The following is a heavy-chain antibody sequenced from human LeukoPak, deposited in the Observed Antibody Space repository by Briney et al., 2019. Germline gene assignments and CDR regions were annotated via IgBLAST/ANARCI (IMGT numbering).Heavy chain of an antibody. CDR3: ARAYYDSSGYYYQGVWFDP. V-gene: IGHV4-59*01. CDR1: GGSISGYY. J-gene: IGHJ5*02. CDR2: IYYNGIS. Sequence: ETSETLSLTCTVSGGSISGYYWSWIRQPPGKGLEWIAYIYYNGISNYNPSLKSRVIISVDSSKNQFSLKLSSVTAADTAVYYCARAYYDSSGYYYQGVWFDPWGQGTLVTVSS. D-gene: IGHD3-22*01.